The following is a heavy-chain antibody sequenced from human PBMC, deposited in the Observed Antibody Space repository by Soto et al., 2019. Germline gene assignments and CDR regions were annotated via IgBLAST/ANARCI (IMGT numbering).Heavy chain of an antibody. CDR3: ARQDVDIVATIFNWFDP. D-gene: IGHD5-12*01. CDR2: IYYSGST. CDR1: GGSISSSSYY. Sequence: PSETLSLTCTVSGGSISSSSYYWGWIRQPPGKGLEWIGSIYYSGSTYYNPSLKSRVTISVDTSKNQFSLKLSSVTAADTAVYYCARQDVDIVATIFNWFDPWGQGTLVTVSS. J-gene: IGHJ5*02. V-gene: IGHV4-39*01.